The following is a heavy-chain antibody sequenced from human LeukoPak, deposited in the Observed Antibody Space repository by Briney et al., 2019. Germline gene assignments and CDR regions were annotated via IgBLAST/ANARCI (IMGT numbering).Heavy chain of an antibody. CDR2: ISSSRSTI. CDR1: GFTFSSNS. D-gene: IGHD2-2*01. J-gene: IGHJ4*02. CDR3: AREAPYCSSTSCYAVNSFDY. Sequence: GGSLRLSCAASGFTFSSNSMNWVRQAPGKGLEWVSYISSSRSTIYYADSVKGRFTIPRDNAKNSLYLQMNSLRAEDTAVYYCAREAPYCSSTSCYAVNSFDYWGQGTLVTVSS. V-gene: IGHV3-48*01.